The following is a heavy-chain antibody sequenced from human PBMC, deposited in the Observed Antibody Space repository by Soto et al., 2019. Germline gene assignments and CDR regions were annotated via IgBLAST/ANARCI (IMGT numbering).Heavy chain of an antibody. CDR3: ARGTPIVATTYDY. CDR1: GFTVSSHY. J-gene: IGHJ4*02. V-gene: IGHV3-66*01. CDR2: IYSGGST. D-gene: IGHD5-12*01. Sequence: GRSLRLSCAASGFTVSSHYMSWVRQAPGKGLEWVSVIYSGGSTYYADSVKGRFTISRDNSKNTLYLQMNSVRAEDTAVYYCARGTPIVATTYDYWGQGTLVTVSS.